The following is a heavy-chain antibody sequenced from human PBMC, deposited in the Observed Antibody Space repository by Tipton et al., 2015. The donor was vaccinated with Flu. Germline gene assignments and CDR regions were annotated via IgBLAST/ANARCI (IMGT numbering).Heavy chain of an antibody. CDR2: ILTSGST. D-gene: IGHD3-22*01. CDR3: AREGGSGSRSLDY. Sequence: GLVKLSETLSLTCTVSGGSISSYYWTWIRQPAGKGLEWIGRILTSGSTNYNSSLKSRVTMSADTSNNQFSLKLSSVTAADTAVYYCAREGGSGSRSLDYWGQGTRVTVSS. J-gene: IGHJ4*02. CDR1: GGSISSYY. V-gene: IGHV4-4*07.